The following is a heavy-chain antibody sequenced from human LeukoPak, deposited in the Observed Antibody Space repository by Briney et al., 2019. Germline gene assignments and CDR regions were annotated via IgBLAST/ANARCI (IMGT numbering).Heavy chain of an antibody. D-gene: IGHD6-19*01. V-gene: IGHV1-2*02. Sequence: GASVKVSCTASGYTFTGYYMHWVRQAPGQGLEWMGWINPNSGGTNYAQKFQGRVTVTRDTSISTAYMELSRLRSDDTAVYYCARDYKGSGWWGGNWFDPWGQGTLVTVSS. CDR2: INPNSGGT. CDR3: ARDYKGSGWWGGNWFDP. CDR1: GYTFTGYY. J-gene: IGHJ5*02.